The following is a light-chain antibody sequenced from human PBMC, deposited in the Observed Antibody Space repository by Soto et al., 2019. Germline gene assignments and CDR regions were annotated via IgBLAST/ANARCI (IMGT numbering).Light chain of an antibody. J-gene: IGLJ3*02. CDR2: QDN. CDR3: QTWDTTWV. CDR1: ALGDKY. V-gene: IGLV3-1*01. Sequence: SSELTQPLSVSVSPGQTATISCSGDALGDKYFSWYQQKPGQTPVLVIYQDNRRPPGIPERFSGSNSDNRVTLTITGTQSVDEADYYCQTWDTTWVFGGGTQLTVL.